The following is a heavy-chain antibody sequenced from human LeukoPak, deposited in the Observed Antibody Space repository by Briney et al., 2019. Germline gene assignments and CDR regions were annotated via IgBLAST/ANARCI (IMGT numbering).Heavy chain of an antibody. CDR1: RFTLSTYW. D-gene: IGHD5-12*01. CDR3: ATSKWLRKTRGFDY. V-gene: IGHV3-7*01. CDR2: IKQDGSQE. J-gene: IGHJ4*02. Sequence: GGSLRLSCAASRFTLSTYWMSWVRQAPGKGLEWVAHIKQDGSQEYYVDSVKGRFTISRDSAKNSLYLQMNSLRAEDTAVYYWATSKWLRKTRGFDYWGQGTLVTVSS.